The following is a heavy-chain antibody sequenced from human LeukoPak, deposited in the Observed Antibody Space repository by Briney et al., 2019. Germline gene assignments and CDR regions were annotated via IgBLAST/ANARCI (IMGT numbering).Heavy chain of an antibody. Sequence: GSLRLSCAASGFTFSSYWMSWIRQPPGKGLEWIGNIYYSGSTYYNPSFKSRLTISVDTSKNQFSLKLSSVTAADTAVYYCASLRTGDFDYWGQGALVTVSS. CDR3: ASLRTGDFDY. D-gene: IGHD3-10*01. CDR1: GFTFSSYW. CDR2: IYYSGST. V-gene: IGHV4-39*01. J-gene: IGHJ4*02.